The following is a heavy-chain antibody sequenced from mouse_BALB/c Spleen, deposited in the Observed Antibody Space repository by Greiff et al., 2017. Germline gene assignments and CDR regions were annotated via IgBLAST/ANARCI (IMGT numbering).Heavy chain of an antibody. V-gene: IGHV14-4*02. J-gene: IGHJ2*01. CDR2: IDPENGDT. CDR1: GFNIKDYY. CDR3: NAYYYGSSNFDY. D-gene: IGHD1-1*01. Sequence: VQLQQSGAELVRSGASVKLSCTASGFNIKDYYMHWVKQRPEQGLEWIGWIDPENGDTEYAPKFQGKATMTADTSSNTAYLQLSSLTSEDTAVYYYNAYYYGSSNFDYWGQGTTLTVSS.